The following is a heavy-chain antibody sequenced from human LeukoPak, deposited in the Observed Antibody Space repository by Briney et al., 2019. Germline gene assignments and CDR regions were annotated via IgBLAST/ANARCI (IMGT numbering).Heavy chain of an antibody. CDR2: INTNTGNP. D-gene: IGHD6-19*01. J-gene: IGHJ6*03. Sequence: GASVKVSCKASGYTFTSYAMNWVRQAPGQGLEWMGWINTNTGNPTYAQGFTGRFVFSLDTSVSTAYLQISSLKAEDTAVYYCARVLRSPYSSGWYISYYYMDVWGKGTTVTVSS. CDR1: GYTFTSYA. CDR3: ARVLRSPYSSGWYISYYYMDV. V-gene: IGHV7-4-1*02.